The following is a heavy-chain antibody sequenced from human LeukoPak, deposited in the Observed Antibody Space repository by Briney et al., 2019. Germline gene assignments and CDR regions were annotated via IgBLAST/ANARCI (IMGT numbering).Heavy chain of an antibody. J-gene: IGHJ4*02. CDR3: ARGIKGDSNGNPLDY. D-gene: IGHD3-22*01. CDR1: GGSISSGSYY. Sequence: SQTLSLTCTVSGGSISSGSYYWSWIRQPAGKGLEWIGRIYTSGSTNYNPSLKSRVTISVATSKNRFSLKLSSVTAADTAVYYCARGIKGDSNGNPLDYWGQGTLVTVSS. CDR2: IYTSGST. V-gene: IGHV4-61*02.